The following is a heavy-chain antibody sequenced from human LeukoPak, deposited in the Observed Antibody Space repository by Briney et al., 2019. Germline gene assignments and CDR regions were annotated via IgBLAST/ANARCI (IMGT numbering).Heavy chain of an antibody. CDR2: INHSGST. D-gene: IGHD3-22*01. CDR1: GGSFSGYY. CDR3: ARLRPIKPYYYDSSGYVDY. J-gene: IGHJ4*02. V-gene: IGHV4-34*01. Sequence: SETLSLTCNVYGGSFSGYYWSWIRQPPGKGLEWIGEINHSGSTNYNPSLKSRVTISVDTSKNQFSLKLSSVTAADTAVYYCARLRPIKPYYYDSSGYVDYWGQGTLVTVSS.